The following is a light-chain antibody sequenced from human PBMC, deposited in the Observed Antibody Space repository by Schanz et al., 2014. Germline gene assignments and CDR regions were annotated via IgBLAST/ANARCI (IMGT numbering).Light chain of an antibody. Sequence: QSALTQPPSVSGSPGQSVTISCTGTSSDVGNYNRVSWYQQLPGTAPKLLIYGNSNRPSGVPDRFSGSKSGTSASLAITGLXAEDEADYSCQSYDSSLSSGVFGTGTKLT. CDR2: GNS. CDR3: QSYDSSLSSGV. J-gene: IGLJ1*01. CDR1: SSDVGNYNR. V-gene: IGLV2-18*02.